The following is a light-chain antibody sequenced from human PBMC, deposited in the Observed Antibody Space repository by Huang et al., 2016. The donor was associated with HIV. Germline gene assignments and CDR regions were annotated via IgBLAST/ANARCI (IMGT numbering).Light chain of an antibody. CDR2: SVS. V-gene: IGKV3-15*01. J-gene: IGKJ1*01. CDR1: QSVSSN. CDR3: QQYNNWPRT. Sequence: EIVMTQSPATLSVSPGERATLSCRASQSVSSNLAWYQQKPGQAPSLLSYSVSTRATGIPARFSGSGSGTEFTLTISSLQSEDFAVYYCQQYNNWPRTFGQGTKVEIK.